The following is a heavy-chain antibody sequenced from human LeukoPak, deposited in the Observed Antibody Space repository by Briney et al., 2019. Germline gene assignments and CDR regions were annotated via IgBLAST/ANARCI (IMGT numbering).Heavy chain of an antibody. J-gene: IGHJ4*02. CDR3: ARGAFRYFDWLPTGG. D-gene: IGHD3-9*01. V-gene: IGHV1-3*01. CDR2: INAGNGNT. Sequence: ASVKVSCKASGYTFTSYAMHWVRQAPEQRLEWMGWINAGNGNTKYSQKFQGRVTITRDTSASTAYMELSSLRSEDTAVYYCARGAFRYFDWLPTGGWGQGTLVTVSS. CDR1: GYTFTSYA.